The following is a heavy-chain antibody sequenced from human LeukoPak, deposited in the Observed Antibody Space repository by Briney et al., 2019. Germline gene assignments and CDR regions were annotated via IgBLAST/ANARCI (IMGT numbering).Heavy chain of an antibody. CDR3: TREARVGNWFDP. CDR2: INPDNGGT. D-gene: IGHD2-2*01. J-gene: IGHJ5*02. Sequence: ASVKVSCRASGYPFTDYYIHWVRQAPGQGLESMGWINPDNGGTNYAQKFQGRVTMTRDTSIRTVYMDLSRLRSDDTAVFYCTREARVGNWFDPWGQGTQVTVSS. V-gene: IGHV1-2*02. CDR1: GYPFTDYY.